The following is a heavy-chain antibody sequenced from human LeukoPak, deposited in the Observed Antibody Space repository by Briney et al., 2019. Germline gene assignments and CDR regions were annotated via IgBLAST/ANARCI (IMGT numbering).Heavy chain of an antibody. Sequence: PGGSLSLSCAASGFTFSSYRMHWVRLAPGKGLVWVSRIKSDGSSTSYAESAKGRFTISRDNAKNTLYLQMNSLRAEDTAVYYCARKDMLDYWGQGTLVTVSS. CDR1: GFTFSSYR. CDR2: IKSDGSST. J-gene: IGHJ4*02. V-gene: IGHV3-74*01. CDR3: ARKDMLDY.